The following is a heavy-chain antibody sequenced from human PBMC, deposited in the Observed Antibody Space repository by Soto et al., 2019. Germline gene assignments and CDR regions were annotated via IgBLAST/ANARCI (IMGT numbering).Heavy chain of an antibody. V-gene: IGHV4-30-4*01. D-gene: IGHD3-22*01. CDR2: ISYTGGT. Sequence: QVQLQASGPGLVKPSQTLSLTCTVSGDSINTDYYWTWLRQPPGKGLEWVGHISYTGGTFVNPSLKSRLTMSVDTSKNHFSLKLSSVTAADTAVYYCARDRASKYYDSNSYYPHFDPWGQGTLVTVSS. CDR1: GDSINTDYY. J-gene: IGHJ5*02. CDR3: ARDRASKYYDSNSYYPHFDP.